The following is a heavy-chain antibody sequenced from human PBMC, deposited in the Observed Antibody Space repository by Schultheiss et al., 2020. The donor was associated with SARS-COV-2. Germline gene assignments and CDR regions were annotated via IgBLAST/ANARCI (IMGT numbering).Heavy chain of an antibody. J-gene: IGHJ4*02. CDR2: IYYSGST. D-gene: IGHD3-22*01. V-gene: IGHV4-59*08. CDR3: ARLDYYDSSVFDY. CDR1: GGSISSYY. Sequence: SETLSLTCTVSGGSISSYYWSWIRQPPGKGLEWIGYIYYSGSTNYNPSLKSRVTISVDTSKNQFSLKLSSVTAADTAVYYCARLDYYDSSVFDYWGQGTLVTVSS.